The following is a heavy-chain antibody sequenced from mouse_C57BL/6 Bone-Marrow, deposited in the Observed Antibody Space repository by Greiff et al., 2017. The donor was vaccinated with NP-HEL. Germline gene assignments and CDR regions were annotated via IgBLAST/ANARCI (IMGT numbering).Heavy chain of an antibody. J-gene: IGHJ3*01. D-gene: IGHD1-1*01. CDR3: ARDYYGSSALAY. Sequence: VKLMESGAELARPGASVKLSCKASGYTFTSYGISWVKQRTGQGLEWIGEIYPRSGNTYYNEKFKGKATLTADQSSSTAYMEIRSLTSEDCAVYFCARDYYGSSALAYWGQGTLVTVSA. CDR1: GYTFTSYG. CDR2: IYPRSGNT. V-gene: IGHV1-81*01.